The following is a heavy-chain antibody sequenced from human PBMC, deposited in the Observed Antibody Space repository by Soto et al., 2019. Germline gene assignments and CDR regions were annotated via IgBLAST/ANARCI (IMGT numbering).Heavy chain of an antibody. CDR2: IYYSGTT. Sequence: QVQLQESGPGLVKPSQTLSLTCNVSGDPISSGDYYWSWIRQPPGRGLEWIGYIYYSGTTYYNPSLKSRVTMSLEPIRTXFPLKLSSVTAADTAVYFCARAPYRGTNSRGALDMWGQGTMVTVSS. CDR3: ARAPYRGTNSRGALDM. V-gene: IGHV4-30-4*01. D-gene: IGHD2-8*01. CDR1: GDPISSGDYY. J-gene: IGHJ3*02.